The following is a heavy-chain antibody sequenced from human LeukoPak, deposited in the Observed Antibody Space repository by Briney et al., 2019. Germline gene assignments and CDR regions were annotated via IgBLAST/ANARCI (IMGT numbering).Heavy chain of an antibody. CDR2: IGTAGDT. CDR1: GFTFSSYD. D-gene: IGHD2-15*01. J-gene: IGHJ4*02. CDR3: AGGLYCSGGSCYVDYYFDY. Sequence: GGSLRLSCAASGFTFSSYDMHWVRQATGKGLEWVSAIGTAGDTYYPGSVKGRFTISRENAKNSLYLQMNSLRAGDTAVYYCAGGLYCSGGSCYVDYYFDYWGQGTLVTVPS. V-gene: IGHV3-13*01.